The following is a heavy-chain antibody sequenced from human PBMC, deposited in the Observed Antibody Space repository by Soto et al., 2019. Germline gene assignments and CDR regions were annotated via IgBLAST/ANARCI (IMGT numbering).Heavy chain of an antibody. V-gene: IGHV1-69*08. J-gene: IGHJ4*02. CDR1: GGTFSHST. CDR2: IIPMCGST. Sequence: SVKVSCKASGGTFSHSTVAWVRQAPGHRPEWMGMIIPMCGSTNSAQKFRDRVTFSADTYTNTAYMELSSLRSEDTAVYYCATPSGLLGQYSALPDNWGQGTLVTVSS. D-gene: IGHD5-12*01. CDR3: ATPSGLLGQYSALPDN.